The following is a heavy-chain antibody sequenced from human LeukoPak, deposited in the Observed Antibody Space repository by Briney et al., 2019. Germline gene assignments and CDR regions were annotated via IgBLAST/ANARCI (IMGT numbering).Heavy chain of an antibody. V-gene: IGHV4-59*03. CDR3: AGERAATLHY. D-gene: IGHD2-15*01. J-gene: IGHJ4*02. CDR2: IYHSGNT. CDR1: GGSISSYY. Sequence: SETLSLTCTVSGGSISSYYWSWIRQPPGKGLEWIGYIYHSGNTNYNPSLKSRVTISIDTSKNQFSLTLTYMTAADTAGYYCAGERAATLHYWGQGALVTVSS.